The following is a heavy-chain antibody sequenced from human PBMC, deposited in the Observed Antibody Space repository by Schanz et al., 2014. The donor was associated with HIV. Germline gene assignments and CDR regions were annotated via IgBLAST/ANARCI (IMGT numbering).Heavy chain of an antibody. Sequence: QVQLVQSGAEVKKPGSSVKVSCKASGGTFNIYGISWVRQAPGQGLEWMGGFIPVFGTANYAQKFQGRVTMTADESTRTAYMELSSLRSEDTAVYYCARTRGYSGYDPPYYYYYGMDVWGQGTTLTVSS. J-gene: IGHJ6*02. V-gene: IGHV1-69*01. D-gene: IGHD5-12*01. CDR2: FIPVFGTA. CDR1: GGTFNIYG. CDR3: ARTRGYSGYDPPYYYYYGMDV.